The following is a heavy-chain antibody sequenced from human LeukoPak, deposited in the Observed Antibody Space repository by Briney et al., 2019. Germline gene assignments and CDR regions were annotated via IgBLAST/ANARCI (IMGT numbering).Heavy chain of an antibody. J-gene: IGHJ4*02. D-gene: IGHD2-2*01. CDR1: GYSFTSYW. CDR2: VDPSDSYT. Sequence: GESLKISCKGSGYSFTSYWISWVRQMPGKGLEWMGRVDPSDSYTNYSPSFQGHVTISADKSISTAYLQWSSLKASDTAMYYCARRCSSSSCPFEYWGQGTLVTVSS. V-gene: IGHV5-10-1*01. CDR3: ARRCSSSSCPFEY.